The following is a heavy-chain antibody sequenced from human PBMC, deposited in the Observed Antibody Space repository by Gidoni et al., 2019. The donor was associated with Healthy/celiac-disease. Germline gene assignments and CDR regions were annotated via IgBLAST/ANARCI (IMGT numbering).Heavy chain of an antibody. CDR2: IIPIFGTA. D-gene: IGHD6-19*01. Sequence: QVQLVQSGAEVKKPGSSVKVSCKASGGTFSSYAISWVRQAPGQGLEWMGGIIPIFGTANYAQKFQGRVTITADESTSTAYMELSSLRSEDTAVYYCARAHSSSGWYHDPFDYWGQGTLVTVSS. CDR3: ARAHSSSGWYHDPFDY. V-gene: IGHV1-69*01. J-gene: IGHJ4*02. CDR1: GGTFSSYA.